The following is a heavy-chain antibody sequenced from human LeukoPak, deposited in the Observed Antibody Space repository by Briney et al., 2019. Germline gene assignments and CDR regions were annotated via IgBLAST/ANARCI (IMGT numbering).Heavy chain of an antibody. Sequence: GGSLRLSCAGSGFTFSNYPMSWVRQAPGKGLQWVSAISNGGGSTYYADSVKGRFTISRDNSKNTLYLQMNSLRAEDTAVYYCAKGGGSGYDFWSGYYPQTPFDYWGQGTLVTVSS. CDR3: AKGGGSGYDFWSGYYPQTPFDY. CDR1: GFTFSNYP. V-gene: IGHV3-23*01. D-gene: IGHD3-3*01. J-gene: IGHJ4*02. CDR2: ISNGGGST.